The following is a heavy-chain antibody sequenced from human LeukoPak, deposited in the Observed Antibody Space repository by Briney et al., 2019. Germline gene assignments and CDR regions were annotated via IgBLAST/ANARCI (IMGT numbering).Heavy chain of an antibody. CDR3: ARVPSITMVRGVVYYFDY. Sequence: PGGSLRLSCAASGFTFDDYAMHWVRQAPGKGLEWVSGTSWNSGSIGYADSVKGRFTISRDNAKNSLYLQMNSLRAEDTAVYYCARVPSITMVRGVVYYFDYWGQGTLVTVSS. V-gene: IGHV3-9*01. D-gene: IGHD3-10*01. J-gene: IGHJ4*02. CDR1: GFTFDDYA. CDR2: TSWNSGSI.